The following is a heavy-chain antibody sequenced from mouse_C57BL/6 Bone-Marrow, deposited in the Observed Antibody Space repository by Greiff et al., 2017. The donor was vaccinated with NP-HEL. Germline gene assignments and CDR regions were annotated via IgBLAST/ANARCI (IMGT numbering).Heavy chain of an antibody. V-gene: IGHV1-81*01. D-gene: IGHD1-1*01. CDR3: PHYYGSGWYFDV. CDR2: IYPRSGNT. CDR1: GYTFTSYG. J-gene: IGHJ1*03. Sequence: QVQLQQSGAELARPGASVKLSCKASGYTFTSYGISWVKQRTGQGLEWIGEIYPRSGNTYYNDKFKGKATLTADKSSSTAYMELRSLTSEDSAVYFCPHYYGSGWYFDVWGTGTTVTVSS.